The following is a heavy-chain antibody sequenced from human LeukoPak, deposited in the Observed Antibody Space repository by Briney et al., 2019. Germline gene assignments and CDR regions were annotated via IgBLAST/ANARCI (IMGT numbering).Heavy chain of an antibody. D-gene: IGHD5-24*01. J-gene: IGHJ3*02. CDR1: GFTFSDYY. CDR3: ARDLERNYLSGAFDI. V-gene: IGHV3-11*01. Sequence: PGGSLRLSCAASGFTFSDYYMSWIRQAPGKGLEWVSYISSSGSTIYYADSVKGRSTISRDNAKNSLYLQMNSLRAEDTAVYYCARDLERNYLSGAFDIWGQGTMVTVSS. CDR2: ISSSGSTI.